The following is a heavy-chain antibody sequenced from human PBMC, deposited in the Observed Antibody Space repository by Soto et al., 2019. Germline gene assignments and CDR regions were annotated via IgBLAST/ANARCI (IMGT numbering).Heavy chain of an antibody. CDR2: ISGSGRTI. CDR1: GIVFSDY. V-gene: IGHV3-11*01. CDR3: ARLPFPWGWFDP. Sequence: QVQLVESGGGLVKPGGSLSLSCAASGIVFSDYMSWVRQAPGKGLESLSYISGSGRTIYSADSVKGRFTISRDNATNSLYLQMNNVRTEDPAVYYCARLPFPWGWFDPWGQGTLGTVSS. J-gene: IGHJ5*02. D-gene: IGHD3-16*01.